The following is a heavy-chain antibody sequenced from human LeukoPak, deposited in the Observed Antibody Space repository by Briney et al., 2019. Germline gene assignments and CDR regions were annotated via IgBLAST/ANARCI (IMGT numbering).Heavy chain of an antibody. V-gene: IGHV3-48*03. CDR3: ARVELAPYYYYMDV. CDR1: GFSISSYE. D-gene: IGHD1-7*01. Sequence: GGSLRLSCAASGFSISSYEMNWVRQAPGKGLEWVSHISSSGSTIWYADSVKGRFTISRDNDKNSLYLQMNSLRAEDTAVYYCARVELAPYYYYMDVWGKGTTVTVSS. J-gene: IGHJ6*03. CDR2: ISSSGSTI.